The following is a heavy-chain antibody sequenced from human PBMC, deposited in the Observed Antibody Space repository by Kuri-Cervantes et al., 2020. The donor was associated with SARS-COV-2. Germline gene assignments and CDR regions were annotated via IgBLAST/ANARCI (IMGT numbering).Heavy chain of an antibody. J-gene: IGHJ5*02. D-gene: IGHD1-26*01. V-gene: IGHV1-69*13. CDR2: IIPIFGTA. CDR1: GGTFSIYA. CDR3: ARSLIVGATTPYNWFDP. Sequence: SVKVSCKASGGTFSIYAISWVRQPPGQGLEWMGVIIPIFGTANYAQKFQGRVTITADESTSTAYMELSSLRSEDTAAYYCARSLIVGATTPYNWFDPWGQGTLVTVSS.